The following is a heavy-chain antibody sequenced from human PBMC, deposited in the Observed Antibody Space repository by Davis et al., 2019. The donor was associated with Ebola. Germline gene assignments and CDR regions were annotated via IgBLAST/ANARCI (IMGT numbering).Heavy chain of an antibody. J-gene: IGHJ4*02. Sequence: SETLSLTCAVSGGSISSSNWWSWVRQPPGKGLEWIGEIYHSGSTNYNPSLKSRVTISVDTSKNQFSLKLSSVTAADTAVYYCARGLHYYDSSGYWVYWGQGTLVTVSS. D-gene: IGHD3-22*01. V-gene: IGHV4-4*02. CDR2: IYHSGST. CDR1: GGSISSSNW. CDR3: ARGLHYYDSSGYWVY.